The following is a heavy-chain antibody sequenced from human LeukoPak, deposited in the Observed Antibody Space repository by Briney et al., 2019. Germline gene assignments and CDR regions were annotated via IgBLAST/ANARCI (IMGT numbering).Heavy chain of an antibody. D-gene: IGHD6-13*01. CDR1: GFTVSSNY. CDR3: ASGIAAAGLGFYYYGMDV. CDR2: IYSGGST. Sequence: GGSLRLSCAASGFTVSSNYMSWVRQAPGKGLEWVSVIYSGGSTYYADSVKGRFTIPRDNSKNTLYLQMNSLRAEDTAVYYCASGIAAAGLGFYYYGMDVWGQGTTVTVSS. V-gene: IGHV3-53*01. J-gene: IGHJ6*02.